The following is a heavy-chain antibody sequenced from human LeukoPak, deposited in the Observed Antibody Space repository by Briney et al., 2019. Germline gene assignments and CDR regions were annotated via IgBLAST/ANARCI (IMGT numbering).Heavy chain of an antibody. CDR2: ILPGGKES. J-gene: IGHJ4*02. Sequence: GGSLRLSRVVSGYSFSTNMMTWVRQAPGKGLEWVATILPGGKESYRVESVKGRFTVSRDNAKNSLFLQMNSLRADDTAVYYCMSAHGYWGQGTLVTVSS. CDR1: GYSFSTNM. V-gene: IGHV3-7*01. CDR3: MSAHGY.